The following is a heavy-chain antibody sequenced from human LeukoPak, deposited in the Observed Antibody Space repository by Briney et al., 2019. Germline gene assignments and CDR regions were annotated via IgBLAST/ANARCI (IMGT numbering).Heavy chain of an antibody. V-gene: IGHV4-39*07. CDR1: GGSISSSSYY. J-gene: IGHJ3*02. CDR2: IYYSGST. Sequence: PSETLSLTCTVSGGSISSSSYYWGWIRQPLGKGLEWIGSIYYSGSTYYNPSLKSRVTISVDTSKNQFSLKLSSVTAADTAVYYCAREQVVVVAAHRVGAFDIWGQGTMVTVSS. CDR3: AREQVVVVAAHRVGAFDI. D-gene: IGHD2-15*01.